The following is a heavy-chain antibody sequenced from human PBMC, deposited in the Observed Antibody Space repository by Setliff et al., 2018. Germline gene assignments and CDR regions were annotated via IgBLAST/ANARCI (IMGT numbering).Heavy chain of an antibody. CDR2: IYDRGDT. CDR3: ARTGTYRYFDY. V-gene: IGHV4-39*01. Sequence: SETLSLTCTVSGASLNSGTYYWGWIRQHPGKGLEWIGRIYDRGDTYYNASLKGRLTISVDTAQNQFSLRLTSVTAADTAVYYCARTGTYRYFDYWGQGALVTVSS. D-gene: IGHD1-1*01. CDR1: GASLNSGTYY. J-gene: IGHJ4*02.